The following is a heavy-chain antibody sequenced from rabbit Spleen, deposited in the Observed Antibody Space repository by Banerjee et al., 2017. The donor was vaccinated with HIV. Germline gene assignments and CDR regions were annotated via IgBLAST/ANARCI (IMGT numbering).Heavy chain of an antibody. D-gene: IGHD1-1*01. CDR2: IDVLKSGST. V-gene: IGHV1S45*01. CDR3: ARDLVAVIGWNFNL. J-gene: IGHJ4*01. Sequence: QEQLVESGGDLVKPGASLTLTCKASGLDFSSSYWICWVRQAPGKGLEWIACIDVLKSGSTYYETWARGRFTISKTSATTVTLRLTSLTAADTATYVCARDLVAVIGWNFNLWGPGTLVTVS. CDR1: GLDFSSSYW.